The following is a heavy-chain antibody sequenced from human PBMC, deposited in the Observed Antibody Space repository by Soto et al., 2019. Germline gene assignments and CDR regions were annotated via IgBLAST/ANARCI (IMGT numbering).Heavy chain of an antibody. CDR2: IYYSGRT. CDR3: ARIEMATTNYFDY. V-gene: IGHV4-31*03. CDR1: GGSISSGGYY. D-gene: IGHD5-12*01. Sequence: SETLSLTCTVSGGSISSGGYYWSWIRQHPGKGLEWIGYIYYSGRTYYNPSLKSRVTISVDTSKNQLSLKLSSVTAADTAVYYSARIEMATTNYFDYRGQETMVTVSS. J-gene: IGHJ4*02.